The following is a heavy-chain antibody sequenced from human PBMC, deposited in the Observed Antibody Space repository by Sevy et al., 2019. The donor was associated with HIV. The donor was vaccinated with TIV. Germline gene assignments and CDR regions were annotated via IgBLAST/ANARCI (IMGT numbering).Heavy chain of an antibody. D-gene: IGHD5-18*01. CDR2: IKQDGSEK. CDR3: AREMRNTAMGPGFDY. CDR1: GFTFSSYW. J-gene: IGHJ4*01. Sequence: GGSLRLSCAASGFTFSSYWMSWVRQAPGKGLEWVANIKQDGSEKYYVDSVKGRFTISGDNAKNSLYLQMNSLRAEDTAAYYCAREMRNTAMGPGFDYWGQGTLVTVSS. V-gene: IGHV3-7*03.